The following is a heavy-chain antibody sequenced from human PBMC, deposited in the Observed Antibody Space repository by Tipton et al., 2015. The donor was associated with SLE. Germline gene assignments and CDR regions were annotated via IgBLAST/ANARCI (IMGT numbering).Heavy chain of an antibody. D-gene: IGHD6-25*01. CDR2: IDETGDNT. CDR1: GFTFSDYA. V-gene: IGHV3-23*01. J-gene: IGHJ4*02. Sequence: GSLRLSCAASGFTFSDYAMSWVRQAPGKGLQWVARIDETGDNTFYAQSVKGRFPISRDNSKNTLYLQMKSLRVDDTAVYYCAKDAADYWGQGTLVSVSS. CDR3: AKDAADY.